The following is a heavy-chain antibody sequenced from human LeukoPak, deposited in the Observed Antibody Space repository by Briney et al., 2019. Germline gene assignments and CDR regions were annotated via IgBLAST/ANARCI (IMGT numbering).Heavy chain of an antibody. Sequence: SVKVSCKASGGTFSSYAISGVRQAPGQGLEWMGGIIPIFGTANYAQKFQGRVTITADKSTSTAYMELSSLRSEDTAVYYCARSSIIAAAGPYYFDYWGQGTLVTVSS. CDR1: GGTFSSYA. J-gene: IGHJ4*02. CDR3: ARSSIIAAAGPYYFDY. CDR2: IIPIFGTA. V-gene: IGHV1-69*06. D-gene: IGHD6-13*01.